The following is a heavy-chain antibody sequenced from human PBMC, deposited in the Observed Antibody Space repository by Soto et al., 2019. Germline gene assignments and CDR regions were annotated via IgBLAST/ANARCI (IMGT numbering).Heavy chain of an antibody. CDR1: GGSFSGYY. CDR2: INHSGST. CDR3: ARGGSGWYFQYFQH. V-gene: IGHV4-34*01. D-gene: IGHD6-19*01. J-gene: IGHJ1*01. Sequence: QVQLQQWGAGLLKPSETLSLTCAVYGGSFSGYYWSWIRQPPGKGLEWIGEINHSGSTNYNPSLQSRVTISVSTSKNQFSLKLSSVTAADTAVYYCARGGSGWYFQYFQHWGQGTLVTVSS.